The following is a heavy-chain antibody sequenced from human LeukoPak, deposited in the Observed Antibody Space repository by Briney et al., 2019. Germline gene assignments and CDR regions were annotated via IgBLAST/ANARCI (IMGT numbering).Heavy chain of an antibody. CDR1: GFTFSSYA. V-gene: IGHV3-23*01. Sequence: GGSLRLSCAASGFTFSSYAMNWVRQAPGKGLEWVSAISGSGGSTYYADSVKGRFTISRDNSKNTLYLQMNNLRAEDTAVYYCAKEGSIAAAGSTFDYWGQGTLVTVSS. D-gene: IGHD6-13*01. CDR2: ISGSGGST. CDR3: AKEGSIAAAGSTFDY. J-gene: IGHJ4*02.